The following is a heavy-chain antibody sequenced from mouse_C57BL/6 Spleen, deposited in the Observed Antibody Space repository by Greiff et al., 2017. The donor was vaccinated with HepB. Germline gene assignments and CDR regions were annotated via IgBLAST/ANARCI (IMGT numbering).Heavy chain of an antibody. V-gene: IGHV1-42*01. CDR1: GYSFTGYY. J-gene: IGHJ4*01. D-gene: IGHD1-1*01. CDR2: INPSTGGT. Sequence: VQLQQSGPELVKPGASVKISCKASGYSFTGYYMNWVKQSPEKSLEWIGEINPSTGGTTYNQKFKAKATLTVDKSSSTAYMQLKSLTSEDSAVYYCARGGSYYGSMDYWGQGTSVTVSS. CDR3: ARGGSYYGSMDY.